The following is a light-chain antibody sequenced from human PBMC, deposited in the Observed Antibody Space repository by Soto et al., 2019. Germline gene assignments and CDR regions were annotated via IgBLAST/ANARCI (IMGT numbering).Light chain of an antibody. CDR2: AAS. CDR1: QSISSY. V-gene: IGKV1-39*01. J-gene: IGKJ3*01. CDR3: QQSYSTPLFT. Sequence: DIQMTQSPSSLSASLGDRVTITCRPSQSISSYLNWYQQKPGKAPKLLIYAASSLQSGVPSRFSGSGSGTDFTLTISSLQPEDFATYYCQQSYSTPLFTFGPGTKVDIK.